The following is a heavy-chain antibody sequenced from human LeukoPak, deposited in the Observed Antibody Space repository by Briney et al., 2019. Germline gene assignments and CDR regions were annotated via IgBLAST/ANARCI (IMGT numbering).Heavy chain of an antibody. CDR3: AKDATRTSGWYYFDY. V-gene: IGHV3-33*06. D-gene: IGHD6-19*01. Sequence: PGSSLRLSCAASGFTFSSNGMHWVRQAPGKGLEWVAIIWFDGSDQYYADSVKGRFTISRDNSKNTLSLQLNSLRAEDTAVYYCAKDATRTSGWYYFDYWGQGTLVTSPQ. J-gene: IGHJ4*02. CDR2: IWFDGSDQ. CDR1: GFTFSSNG.